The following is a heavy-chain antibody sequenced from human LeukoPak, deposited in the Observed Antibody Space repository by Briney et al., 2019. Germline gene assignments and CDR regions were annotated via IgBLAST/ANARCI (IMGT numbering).Heavy chain of an antibody. V-gene: IGHV1-18*01. Sequence: ASVKVSCTASGYTFTSYGISWVRQAPGQGLEWMGRISAYNGNTNYAQKLRGRVTMTTDTSTSTAYMELRNLRSDDTAVYYCARDTKVVTAIPYGMDVWGQGTTVTVSS. D-gene: IGHD2-21*02. CDR1: GYTFTSYG. CDR2: ISAYNGNT. J-gene: IGHJ6*02. CDR3: ARDTKVVTAIPYGMDV.